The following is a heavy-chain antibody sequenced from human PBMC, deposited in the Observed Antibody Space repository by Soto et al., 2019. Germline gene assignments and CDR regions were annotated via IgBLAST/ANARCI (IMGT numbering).Heavy chain of an antibody. CDR3: ARHYSSGSSNWFDP. V-gene: IGHV4-39*01. J-gene: IGHJ5*02. Sequence: SETLSLTCSVSGGSINSSSYFWGWVRQPPGKGLEWIGSIYYSGSTYYNPSLRSRVTISVDTSKNQFSLKLSSVTAADTAVFYCARHYSSGSSNWFDPWGQGTLVTV. CDR2: IYYSGST. D-gene: IGHD6-19*01. CDR1: GGSINSSSYF.